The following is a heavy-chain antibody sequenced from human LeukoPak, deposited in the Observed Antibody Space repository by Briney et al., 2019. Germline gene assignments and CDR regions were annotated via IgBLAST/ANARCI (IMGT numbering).Heavy chain of an antibody. Sequence: GGSLRLSCAASGFTFSSYSMNWVRQAPGKGLEWVSYISSSSSTIYYADSVKGRFTISRDNAKNSLYLQMNSLRAEDTAVYYCAREGYSYGHSDFDYWGQGTLVTVSS. D-gene: IGHD5-18*01. CDR2: ISSSSSTI. V-gene: IGHV3-48*01. CDR3: AREGYSYGHSDFDY. J-gene: IGHJ4*02. CDR1: GFTFSSYS.